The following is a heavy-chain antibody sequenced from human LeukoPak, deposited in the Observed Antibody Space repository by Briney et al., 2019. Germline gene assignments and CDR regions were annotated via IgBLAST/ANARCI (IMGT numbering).Heavy chain of an antibody. CDR3: ARDRDGMVF. CDR2: AHHTGVT. Sequence: SETLSLTCAVSGDSIATNKWWTSVRQSPGKGLEWIGAAHHTGVTYYTPSLKSRVSISVDKSKNQFSLNLRSVTAADTAMYYCARDRDGMVFWGQGTTVTVSS. CDR1: GDSIATNKW. V-gene: IGHV4-4*02. J-gene: IGHJ6*02.